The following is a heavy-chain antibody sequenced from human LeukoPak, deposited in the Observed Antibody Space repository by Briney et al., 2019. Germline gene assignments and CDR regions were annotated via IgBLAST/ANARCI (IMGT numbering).Heavy chain of an antibody. V-gene: IGHV3-30*18. Sequence: PGRSLRLSCAASGLAFSNYGMHWVRQAPGKGLEWVAVISYDGSDKYYADSVKGRFTISRDNSKNTLSLQMNSLRAEDTAVYYCVKGSNGYGDYWGQGTLVTVSS. D-gene: IGHD5-18*01. CDR2: ISYDGSDK. CDR1: GLAFSNYG. J-gene: IGHJ4*02. CDR3: VKGSNGYGDY.